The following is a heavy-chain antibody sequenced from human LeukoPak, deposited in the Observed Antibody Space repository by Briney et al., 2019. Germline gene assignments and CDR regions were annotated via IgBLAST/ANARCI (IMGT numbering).Heavy chain of an antibody. CDR3: ARISSGYSYGASYYYYYMDV. D-gene: IGHD5-18*01. CDR2: IYYSGST. V-gene: IGHV4-39*06. J-gene: IGHJ6*03. CDR1: GGSISSSSYY. Sequence: SETLSLTCTVSGGSISSSSYYWGWIRQPPGKGLEWIGSIYYSGSTYYNPSLKSRVTISVDTSKNQFPLKLSSVTAADTAVYYCARISSGYSYGASYYYYYMDVWGKGTTVTVSS.